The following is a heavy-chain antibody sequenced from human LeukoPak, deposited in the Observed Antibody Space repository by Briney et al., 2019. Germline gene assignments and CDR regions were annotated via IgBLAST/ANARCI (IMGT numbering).Heavy chain of an antibody. Sequence: SETLSLTCTVSGGSISSYYWSWIRQPPGKGLEWIGYIYYSGSTNYNPSLKSRVTISVDTSKNQFSLKLSSATAADTAVYYCASEKPEADGYNYDWYFDLWGRGTLVTVSS. J-gene: IGHJ2*01. D-gene: IGHD5-24*01. CDR2: IYYSGST. CDR3: ASEKPEADGYNYDWYFDL. V-gene: IGHV4-59*01. CDR1: GGSISSYY.